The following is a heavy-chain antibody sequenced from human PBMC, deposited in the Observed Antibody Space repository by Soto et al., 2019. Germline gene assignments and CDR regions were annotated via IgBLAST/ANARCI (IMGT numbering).Heavy chain of an antibody. J-gene: IGHJ4*02. Sequence: NPSETLSLTCTVSGGSISSYYWSWIRQPPGKGLEWIGYIYYSGSTNYNPSLKSRVTISVDTSKNQFSLKLSSVTAADTAVYYCARSVGVVAAKYYFDYWGQGTLVTVSS. CDR3: ARSVGVVAAKYYFDY. V-gene: IGHV4-59*01. CDR1: GGSISSYY. D-gene: IGHD2-15*01. CDR2: IYYSGST.